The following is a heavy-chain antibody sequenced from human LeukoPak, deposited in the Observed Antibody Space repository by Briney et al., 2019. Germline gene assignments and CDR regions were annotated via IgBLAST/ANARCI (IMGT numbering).Heavy chain of an antibody. Sequence: GGSLRLSCAASGYTFSDSYMSWIRQAAGKGLEWVSYISSTSSHTNYADSVKGRFTISRDNAKKSLYLQMNSLRAEDTAVYYCARGSARWFDPWGQGTLVTVSS. CDR1: GYTFSDSY. V-gene: IGHV3-11*05. CDR3: ARGSARWFDP. J-gene: IGHJ5*02. CDR2: ISSTSSHT.